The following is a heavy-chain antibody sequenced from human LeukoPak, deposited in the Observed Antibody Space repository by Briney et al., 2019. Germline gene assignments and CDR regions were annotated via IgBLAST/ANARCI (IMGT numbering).Heavy chain of an antibody. J-gene: IGHJ4*02. V-gene: IGHV3-23*01. CDR1: GFTFSSYA. CDR2: ISGSGGST. Sequence: GSLRLSCAASGFTFSSYAMSWVRQAPGKGLEWVSAISGSGGSTYYADSVKGRFTISRDNSKNTLYLQMNSLRAEDTAVYYCAKDVYRGSGYYFYFDYWGQGTLVTVSS. CDR3: AKDVYRGSGYYFYFDY. D-gene: IGHD3-22*01.